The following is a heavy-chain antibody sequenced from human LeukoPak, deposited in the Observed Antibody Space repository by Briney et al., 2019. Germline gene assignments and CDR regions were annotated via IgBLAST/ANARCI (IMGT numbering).Heavy chain of an antibody. Sequence: GGSLRLSCAASGFTFDDYAMHWVRQAPGKGLEWVSGISWNSGSIGYADSVKGRFTIPRDNAKNSLYLQMNSLRAEDTALYYCARGPYYDSSGYYYWGQGTLVTVPS. CDR3: ARGPYYDSSGYYY. CDR1: GFTFDDYA. CDR2: ISWNSGSI. D-gene: IGHD3-22*01. J-gene: IGHJ4*02. V-gene: IGHV3-9*01.